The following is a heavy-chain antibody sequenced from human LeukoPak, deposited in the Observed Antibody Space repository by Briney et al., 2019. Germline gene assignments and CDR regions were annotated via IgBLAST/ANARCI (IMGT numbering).Heavy chain of an antibody. D-gene: IGHD6-6*01. CDR2: INPSGGST. CDR1: GYTFTSYY. CDR3: ARQIIAARTFDP. J-gene: IGHJ5*02. Sequence: ASVRVSCKASGYTFTSYYMHWVRQAPGQGLEWMGIINPSGGSTSYAQTFQGRVTITRDTSTSTVYMELSSLRSEDTAVYYCARQIIAARTFDPWGQGTLVTVSS. V-gene: IGHV1-46*01.